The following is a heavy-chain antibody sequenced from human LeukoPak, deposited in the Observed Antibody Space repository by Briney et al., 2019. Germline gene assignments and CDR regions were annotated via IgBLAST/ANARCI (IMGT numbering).Heavy chain of an antibody. CDR1: GYTFTSYY. J-gene: IGHJ4*02. D-gene: IGHD3-9*01. CDR3: AREGGLLRYFERENDY. V-gene: IGHV1-2*02. Sequence: GASVKVSCKASGYTFTSYYMHWVRQAPGQGLEWMGWINPNSGGTNYAQKFQGRVTMTRDTSISTAYMELSRLRSDDTAVYYCAREGGLLRYFERENDYWGQGTLVTVSS. CDR2: INPNSGGT.